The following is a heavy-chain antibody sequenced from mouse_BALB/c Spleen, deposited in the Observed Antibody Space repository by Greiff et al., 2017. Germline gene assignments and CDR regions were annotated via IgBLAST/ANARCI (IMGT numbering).Heavy chain of an antibody. CDR2: ISSGGSYT. J-gene: IGHJ1*01. CDR3: ARGRDYGYFDV. Sequence: EVKVVESGGGLVKPGGSLKLSCAASGFTFSSYAMSWVRQSPEKRLEWVAEISSGGSYTYYPDTVTGRFTISRDNAKNTLYLEMSSLRSEDTAMYYCARGRDYGYFDVWGAGTTVTVSS. V-gene: IGHV5-9-4*01. CDR1: GFTFSSYA.